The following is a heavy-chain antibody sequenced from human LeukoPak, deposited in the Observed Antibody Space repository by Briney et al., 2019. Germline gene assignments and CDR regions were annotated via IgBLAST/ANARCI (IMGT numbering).Heavy chain of an antibody. CDR1: GGSISSSNW. V-gene: IGHV4-4*02. CDR2: IYHSGST. J-gene: IGHJ4*02. Sequence: SETLSLTCAVSGGSISSSNWWSWVRQPPGKGLEWIGEIYHSGSTNYNPSLKSRVTISVDKSKNQFSLRLSSVTASDTAVYYCARHVLQSRIVGDRSIFDYWGQGTLLTVSS. D-gene: IGHD1-26*01. CDR3: ARHVLQSRIVGDRSIFDY.